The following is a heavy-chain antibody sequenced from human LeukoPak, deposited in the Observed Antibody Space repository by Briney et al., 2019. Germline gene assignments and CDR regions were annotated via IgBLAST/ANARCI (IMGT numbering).Heavy chain of an antibody. V-gene: IGHV3-21*01. D-gene: IGHD4-17*01. CDR1: GFIFNTNA. J-gene: IGHJ3*02. Sequence: TGGSLRLSCAASGFIFNTNAMTWVRQAPGKGLEWVSSISSGGTYKYYADSVKGRFTISRDNAQNSLYLQMNSLRAEDSSVYYCARPTTVTTISADAFDIWGQGTMVTVSS. CDR2: ISSGGTYK. CDR3: ARPTTVTTISADAFDI.